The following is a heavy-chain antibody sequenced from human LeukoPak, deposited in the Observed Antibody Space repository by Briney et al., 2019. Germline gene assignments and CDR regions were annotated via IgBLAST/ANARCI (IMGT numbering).Heavy chain of an antibody. Sequence: PGMSLRLSCVTSGATISNYFLHWVRQAPGKGLEWVAVIWSDGSKEYYVDSVKGRFTISRDNSKNMVYLQMNSLRAEDTAVYYCAGARPGVNTGYHFVYWGQGTLVTVSS. CDR3: AGARPGVNTGYHFVY. D-gene: IGHD3-9*01. V-gene: IGHV3-33*01. CDR2: IWSDGSKE. CDR1: GATISNYF. J-gene: IGHJ4*02.